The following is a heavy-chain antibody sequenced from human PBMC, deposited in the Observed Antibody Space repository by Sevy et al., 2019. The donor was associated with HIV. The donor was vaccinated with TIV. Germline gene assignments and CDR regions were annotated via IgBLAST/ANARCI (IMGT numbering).Heavy chain of an antibody. V-gene: IGHV3-23*01. J-gene: IGHJ4*02. Sequence: GGSLRLSCAASGFSFSNYAMSWVRQAPGKGLEWVSTLIGGGSRTYYADSVTGRFTISRDNSRNTLYLQMNSLRAEDTAVYYCAKGSGSVSKRYWGQGTLVTVSS. CDR2: LIGGGSRT. CDR3: AKGSGSVSKRY. CDR1: GFSFSNYA. D-gene: IGHD6-19*01.